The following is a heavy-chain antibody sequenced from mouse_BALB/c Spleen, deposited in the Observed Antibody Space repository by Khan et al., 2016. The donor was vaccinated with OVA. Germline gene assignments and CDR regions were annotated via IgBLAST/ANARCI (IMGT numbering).Heavy chain of an antibody. J-gene: IGHJ4*01. Sequence: QVQLKHSGPGLVAPSQSLSITCTISGFSLTNYGVHWVRQPPGKGLEWLVVIWSDGSTTYNSALNSRLTISKDNYKSQVFLKMNSLQTDDTAVFFSDRQPYYDYKIMDYWGQGTSVTVSS. CDR1: GFSLTNYG. CDR3: DRQPYYDYKIMDY. CDR2: IWSDGST. V-gene: IGHV2-6-1*01. D-gene: IGHD2-4*01.